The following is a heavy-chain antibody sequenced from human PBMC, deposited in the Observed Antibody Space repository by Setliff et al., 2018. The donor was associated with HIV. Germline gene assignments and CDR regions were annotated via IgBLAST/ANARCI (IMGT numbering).Heavy chain of an antibody. CDR2: ISYDGSNK. CDR3: ARGPKYYNFWLAGGYYYYGMDV. V-gene: IGHV3-30*04. D-gene: IGHD3-3*01. Sequence: GGSLRLSCAASGFTFSSYAMHWVRQAPGKGLEWVAVISYDGSNKYYADSVKGRFTISRDNSKNTLYLQMNSLRAEDTAVYYCARGPKYYNFWLAGGYYYYGMDVWGQGTTVTVSS. J-gene: IGHJ6*02. CDR1: GFTFSSYA.